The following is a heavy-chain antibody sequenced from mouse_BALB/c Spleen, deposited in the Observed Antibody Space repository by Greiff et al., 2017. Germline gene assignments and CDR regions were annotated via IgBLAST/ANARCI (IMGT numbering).Heavy chain of an antibody. J-gene: IGHJ4*01. V-gene: IGHV3-6*02. CDR3: ARVGDDGYYGMDD. D-gene: IGHD2-3*01. Sequence: ESGPGLVKPSQSLSLTCSVTGYSITSGYYWNWIRQFPGNKLEWMGYISYDGSNNYNPSLKNRISITRDTSKNQFFLKLNSVTTEDTATYYCARVGDDGYYGMDDWGQGTSVTVSS. CDR2: ISYDGSN. CDR1: GYSITSGYY.